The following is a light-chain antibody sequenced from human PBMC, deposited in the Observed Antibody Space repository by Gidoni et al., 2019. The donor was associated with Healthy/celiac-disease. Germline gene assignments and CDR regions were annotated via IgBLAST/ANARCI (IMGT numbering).Light chain of an antibody. J-gene: IGLJ2*01. V-gene: IGLV1-44*01. Sequence: QSVLTQPPSASGTPGQRVTISCSGSSSNIGSNTVNWYQQLPGTAPKRLIYSNNQRPSGVPDRFSGSKSGTSASLAISGLQSEDEADYYCAAWDDSLNGDVVFGGGTKLTVL. CDR2: SNN. CDR3: AAWDDSLNGDVV. CDR1: SSNIGSNT.